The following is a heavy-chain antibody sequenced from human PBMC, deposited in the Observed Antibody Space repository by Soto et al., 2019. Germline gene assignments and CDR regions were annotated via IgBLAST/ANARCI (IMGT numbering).Heavy chain of an antibody. V-gene: IGHV4-39*01. J-gene: IGHJ5*02. CDR3: SSGYNWFDP. CDR2: SYYSGTT. Sequence: SDTRSLTCPGSGSSISVHSYYWTWLRQPPGKGLEWIGSSYYSGTTYFNPSLKSRATISVDTSKNQFSLRLTSVTAADTAIYYDSSGYNWFDPWGQGTLVTVSS. D-gene: IGHD3-22*01. CDR1: GSSISVHSYY.